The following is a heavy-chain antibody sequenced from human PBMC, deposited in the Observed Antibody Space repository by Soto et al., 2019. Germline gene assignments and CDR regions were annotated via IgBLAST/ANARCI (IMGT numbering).Heavy chain of an antibody. D-gene: IGHD6-19*01. CDR1: GYTFTSYG. V-gene: IGHV1-18*01. CDR3: AGPRASSGWYNPSYYYYGMDV. J-gene: IGHJ6*02. CDR2: ISAYNGNT. Sequence: ASVKVSCTASGYTFTSYGISWVRQAPGQGLEWMGWISAYNGNTNYAQKLQGRVTMTTDTSTSTAYMELRSLRSDDTAVYYCAGPRASSGWYNPSYYYYGMDVWGQGTTVTVSS.